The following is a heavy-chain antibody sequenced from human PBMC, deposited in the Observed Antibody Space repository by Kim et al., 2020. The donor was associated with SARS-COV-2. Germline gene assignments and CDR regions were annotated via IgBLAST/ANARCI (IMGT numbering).Heavy chain of an antibody. CDR2: IGTAGDT. Sequence: GVSLRLSCAASGFTFSSNDMHWVRQATGKGLEWVSGIGTAGDTYYPGSVKGRFTISRENAKNSLYLQMNSLRAGDTAVYYCARGARSSSGSYYGGMDVWGQGTTVTVSS. J-gene: IGHJ6*02. D-gene: IGHD3-10*01. CDR3: ARGARSSSGSYYGGMDV. V-gene: IGHV3-13*01. CDR1: GFTFSSND.